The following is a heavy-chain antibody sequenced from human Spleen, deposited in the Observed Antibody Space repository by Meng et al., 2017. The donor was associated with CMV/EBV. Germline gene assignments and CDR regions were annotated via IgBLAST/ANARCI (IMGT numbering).Heavy chain of an antibody. CDR1: GYTNTGHY. D-gene: IGHD1-1*01. V-gene: IGHV1-2*02. CDR2: IMPGNGAT. Sequence: KVARKAYGYTNTGHYVHWIREAAGEGLEWMEWIMPGNGATHYEQNLQGRVTLTNDTSISTAYMELTGLNYDDTGIYYCERDHNWGPDYWGQGTLVTVSS. CDR3: ERDHNWGPDY. J-gene: IGHJ4*02.